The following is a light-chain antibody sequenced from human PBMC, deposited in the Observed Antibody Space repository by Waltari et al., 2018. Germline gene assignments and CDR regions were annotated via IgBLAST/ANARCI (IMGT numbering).Light chain of an antibody. J-gene: IGKJ4*01. CDR3: HQYGSSPHT. Sequence: DIVLTQSPGTLSLSPGERATLSCRASQYVGSNFLAWYQQKPGQAPRLLIYDSSNRATGIPDRFSGSGSGTDFTLTISGLGPEDFAVYHCHQYGSSPHTFGGGTKVEIE. V-gene: IGKV3-20*01. CDR2: DSS. CDR1: QYVGSNF.